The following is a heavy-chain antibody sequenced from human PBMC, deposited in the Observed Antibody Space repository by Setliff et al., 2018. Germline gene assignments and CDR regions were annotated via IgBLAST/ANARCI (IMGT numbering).Heavy chain of an antibody. J-gene: IGHJ5*02. V-gene: IGHV4-61*09. Sequence: SETLSLTCTVSGDPISSGSYYWTWIRRPAGKGLEWIGHFHTGGSTNYNRSLRSRVSISVDTSKNQFSLKLSSVTAADTATYYCARAGPTVTFFRVLVISWWDPWGQGSLVTVSS. CDR1: GDPISSGSYY. D-gene: IGHD3-3*01. CDR2: FHTGGST. CDR3: ARAGPTVTFFRVLVISWWDP.